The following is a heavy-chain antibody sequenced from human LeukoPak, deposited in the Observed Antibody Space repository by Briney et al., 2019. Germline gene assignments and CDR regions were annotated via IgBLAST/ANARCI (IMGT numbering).Heavy chain of an antibody. CDR1: GGSISSGNYY. CDR2: VHTSGST. Sequence: NASETLSLTCTVSGGSISSGNYYWSWIRQPAGKGLEWIGRVHTSGSTNYNPSLKSRVTISVDNSKNQFSLKLSSVTAADTAIYYCARGLVGTTGEQNWFDPWGQGTLVTVSS. V-gene: IGHV4-61*02. D-gene: IGHD1-26*01. J-gene: IGHJ5*02. CDR3: ARGLVGTTGEQNWFDP.